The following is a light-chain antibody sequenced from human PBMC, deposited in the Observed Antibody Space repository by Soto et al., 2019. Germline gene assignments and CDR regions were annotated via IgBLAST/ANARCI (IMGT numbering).Light chain of an antibody. CDR3: QQGSAWPLT. J-gene: IGKJ4*01. Sequence: EVVMTQSPGTLSVSPGERATLSCRASQNIRSNLAWYQQKPGQAPRLLIFDASKRATGIPARFSGGGSGTEFTLTISSLQSEDFAVYYCQQGSAWPLTFGGGTKVDSK. V-gene: IGKV3-15*01. CDR1: QNIRSN. CDR2: DAS.